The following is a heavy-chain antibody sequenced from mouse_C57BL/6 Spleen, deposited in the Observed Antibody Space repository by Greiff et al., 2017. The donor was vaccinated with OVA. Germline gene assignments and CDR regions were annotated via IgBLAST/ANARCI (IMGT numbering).Heavy chain of an antibody. CDR1: GFTFTDYY. D-gene: IGHD3-3*01. V-gene: IGHV7-3*01. J-gene: IGHJ2*01. CDR2: IRNKANGYTT. Sequence: EVQVVESGGGLVQPGGSLSLSCAASGFTFTDYYMSWVRQTPGKALEWLGFIRNKANGYTTEYSASVKGRFTISRDNSQSILYIQMNALRAEDSATYYCARYTGGLDYWGQGTTLTVSS. CDR3: ARYTGGLDY.